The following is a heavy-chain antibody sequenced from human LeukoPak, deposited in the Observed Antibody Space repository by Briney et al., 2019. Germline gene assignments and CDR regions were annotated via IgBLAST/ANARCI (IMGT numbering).Heavy chain of an antibody. CDR1: GYIFSGYY. Sequence: ASVKVSCKASGYIFSGYYIHWVRQAPGHGLEWMGRINPNNWDTMYAQKFQGRVTMTRDTSISTAYMELSRLRSDDTAVYYCARVSIAVAGLLDYWGQGTLLTVSS. V-gene: IGHV1-2*06. J-gene: IGHJ4*02. CDR3: ARVSIAVAGLLDY. CDR2: INPNNWDT. D-gene: IGHD6-19*01.